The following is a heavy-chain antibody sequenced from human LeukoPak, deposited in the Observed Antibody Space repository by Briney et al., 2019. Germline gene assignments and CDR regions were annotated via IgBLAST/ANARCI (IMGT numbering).Heavy chain of an antibody. Sequence: GGSLRLSCAASGFTFSSYEMNWVRQAPGKGLEWVSYISSSGSTIYYADSVKGRFTISRDNAKNSLYLQMNSLRAEDTAVYYCARGSGTILGVVIIRGMDVWGQGTTVTVSS. V-gene: IGHV3-48*03. CDR3: ARGSGTILGVVIIRGMDV. D-gene: IGHD3-3*01. CDR1: GFTFSSYE. CDR2: ISSSGSTI. J-gene: IGHJ6*02.